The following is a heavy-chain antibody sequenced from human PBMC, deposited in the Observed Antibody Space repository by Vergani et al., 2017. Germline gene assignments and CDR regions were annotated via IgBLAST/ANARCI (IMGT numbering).Heavy chain of an antibody. D-gene: IGHD2-2*01. CDR1: GGSISSGSYY. V-gene: IGHV4-61*02. Sequence: QVQLQESGPGLVKPSQTLSLTCTVSGGSISSGSYYWSWIRPPAGKGLEWIGRIYTSGSTNYNPSLKSRVTMSVDTSKNQFSLKLSSVTAADTAVYYCGREAVPGARWSIGVRGRNAFDIWGQGTMVTVSS. CDR3: GREAVPGARWSIGVRGRNAFDI. J-gene: IGHJ3*02. CDR2: IYTSGST.